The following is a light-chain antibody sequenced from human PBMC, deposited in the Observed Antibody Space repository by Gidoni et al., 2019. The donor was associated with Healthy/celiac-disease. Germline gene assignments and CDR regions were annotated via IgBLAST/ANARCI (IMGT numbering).Light chain of an antibody. CDR3: QQYSSTPLT. CDR2: WAS. J-gene: IGKJ4*01. Sequence: DIVMTQSPDSLAVSLGERATIHCKSIQSVLNSSNNKNQLVWYQQKPGQPPKLLIYWASTRESGVPDRFSGSGSGTDFTLTISSLQAEDVAVYYCQQYSSTPLTFGGGTKVEIK. CDR1: QSVLNSSNNKNQ. V-gene: IGKV4-1*01.